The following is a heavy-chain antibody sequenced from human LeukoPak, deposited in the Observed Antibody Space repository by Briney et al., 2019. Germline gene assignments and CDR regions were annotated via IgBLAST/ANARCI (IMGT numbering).Heavy chain of an antibody. J-gene: IGHJ6*03. CDR3: ARSGPRGGYYYYYYYMDV. D-gene: IGHD2-15*01. CDR2: IYTSGST. V-gene: IGHV4-61*02. Sequence: SETLSLTCTVSGGSISSGSYYWSWIRQPAGKGLEWIGRIYTSGSTNYNPSLKSRVTISVDTSKNQFSLKLSSVTAADTAVYYCARSGPRGGYYYYYYYMDVWGKGTTVTVSS. CDR1: GGSISSGSYY.